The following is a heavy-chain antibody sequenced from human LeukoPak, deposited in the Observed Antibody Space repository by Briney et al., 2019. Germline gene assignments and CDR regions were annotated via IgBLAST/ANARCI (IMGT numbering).Heavy chain of an antibody. Sequence: PSETLSLTCTVSGGSITSSYWNWIRQPAGKGLGWIGRIDTSGSTNYNPSLKSRVTMSVDTSKNQFSLRLSSVTAADTAVYYCARGQWELLRYNYIDVWGQGTTVTVSS. D-gene: IGHD1-26*01. CDR1: GGSITSSY. V-gene: IGHV4-4*07. CDR2: IDTSGST. CDR3: ARGQWELLRYNYIDV. J-gene: IGHJ6*03.